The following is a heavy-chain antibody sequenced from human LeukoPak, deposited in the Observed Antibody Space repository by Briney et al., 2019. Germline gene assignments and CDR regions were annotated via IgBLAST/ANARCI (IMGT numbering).Heavy chain of an antibody. D-gene: IGHD3-22*01. CDR2: ISYDGSNK. CDR1: GFTFSSYG. Sequence: GRSLRLSCAASGFTFSSYGMHWVRQAPGKGLEWVAVISYDGSNKYYADSVKGRFTISRDNSKNTLYLQMNSLRAEDTAVYYCARDLYYYDSSGYPDYWGQGTLVTVSS. CDR3: ARDLYYYDSSGYPDY. J-gene: IGHJ4*02. V-gene: IGHV3-30*03.